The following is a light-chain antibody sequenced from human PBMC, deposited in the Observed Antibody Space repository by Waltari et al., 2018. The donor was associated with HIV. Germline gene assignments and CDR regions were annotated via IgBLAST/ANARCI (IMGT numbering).Light chain of an antibody. CDR1: RSTIGTNT. CDR3: ATWDDSLSGPV. Sequence: QSVLTQPPSASGTLGQRAIISCSGNRSTIGTNTVNWSQQFSGAAPTLPIYSNNQRPSAVPDRFSGSKSGSAASLAISGLKSEDEADYHCATWDDSLSGPVFGAGTKLTV. J-gene: IGLJ3*02. V-gene: IGLV1-44*01. CDR2: SNN.